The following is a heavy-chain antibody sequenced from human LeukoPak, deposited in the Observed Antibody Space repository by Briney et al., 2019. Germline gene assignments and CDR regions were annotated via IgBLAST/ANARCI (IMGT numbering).Heavy chain of an antibody. D-gene: IGHD5-12*01. Sequence: ASVKVPCKASGYTFTGYYMHWVRQAPGQGLEWMGWINPNSGGTNYAQKFQGRVTMTRDTSISTAYMELSRLRSDDTAVYYCARAHLKYSGYDSVAYWGQGTLVTVSS. J-gene: IGHJ4*02. V-gene: IGHV1-2*02. CDR1: GYTFTGYY. CDR2: INPNSGGT. CDR3: ARAHLKYSGYDSVAY.